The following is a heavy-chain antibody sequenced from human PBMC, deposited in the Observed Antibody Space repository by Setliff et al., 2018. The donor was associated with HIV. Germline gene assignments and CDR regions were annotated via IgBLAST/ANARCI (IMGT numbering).Heavy chain of an antibody. CDR1: GGSITSGSYY. V-gene: IGHV4-61*02. CDR3: ARVYYDILTGYGYFDD. Sequence: PSETLSLTCTVSGGSITSGSYYWSWIRQPAGKGLEWIGRIYSNGRTTHNPSLKSRVTISVDTSKNQFSLKLSSVTAADTAVYYCARVYYDILTGYGYFDDWGQGTLVTVPQ. D-gene: IGHD3-9*01. CDR2: IYSNGRT. J-gene: IGHJ4*02.